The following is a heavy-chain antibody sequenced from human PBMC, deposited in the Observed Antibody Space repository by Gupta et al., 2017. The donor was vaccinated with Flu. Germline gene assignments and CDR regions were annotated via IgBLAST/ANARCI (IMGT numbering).Heavy chain of an antibody. J-gene: IGHJ4*02. D-gene: IGHD4-17*01. Sequence: QVRLVQAGVEVKESGASVKVPCKASGYTSTGYRMHWVRQAPGQGLEWMGWISPDSGGTKYAQKFQDRVTMTRDTSISTAYMELSRLTSDDTAVYYCARGRGATTVTYFDYWGQGTLVTVSS. V-gene: IGHV1-2*02. CDR2: ISPDSGGT. CDR3: ARGRGATTVTYFDY. CDR1: GYTSTGYR.